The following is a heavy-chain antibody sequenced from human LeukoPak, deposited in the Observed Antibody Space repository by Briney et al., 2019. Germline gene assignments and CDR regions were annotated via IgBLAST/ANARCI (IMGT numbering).Heavy chain of an antibody. V-gene: IGHV1-69*05. J-gene: IGHJ4*02. CDR1: GGTFSSYA. CDR2: IIPIFGTA. Sequence: ASVKVSCKASGGTFSSYAISWVRQAPGRGLEWMGGIIPIFGTANYAQKFQGRVTITTDESTSTAYMELSSLRSEDTAVYYCVAVAGHFDYWGQGTLVTVSS. D-gene: IGHD6-19*01. CDR3: VAVAGHFDY.